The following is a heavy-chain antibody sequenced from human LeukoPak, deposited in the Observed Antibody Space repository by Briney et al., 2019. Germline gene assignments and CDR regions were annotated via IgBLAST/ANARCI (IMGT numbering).Heavy chain of an antibody. CDR2: ITSGHST. Sequence: SGGSLRLSCAASRFTFSNYAMSWVRQAAGKGLEWVSGITSGHSTFCADSVKGRFTISRDNSKNTVHLQMNSLRAEDTAVYYCAKDYPECTGTTCSGEAFFDYWGQGTLVTVSS. J-gene: IGHJ4*02. V-gene: IGHV3-23*01. CDR1: RFTFSNYA. D-gene: IGHD2-2*01. CDR3: AKDYPECTGTTCSGEAFFDY.